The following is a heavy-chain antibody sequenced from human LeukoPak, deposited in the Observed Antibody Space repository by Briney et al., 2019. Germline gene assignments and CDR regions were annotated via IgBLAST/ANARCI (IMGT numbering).Heavy chain of an antibody. CDR3: AKGVMTRVITYFDH. V-gene: IGHV3-23*01. CDR2: ISGSALTT. Sequence: PGGSLRLSCAASGFNFITRAMTWVRQAPGKGLEWVASISGSALTTHYAESVKGRFTISRDNSKNTLFLQMNNLRADDTAVYYCAKGVMTRVITYFDHWGHGTLVAVSS. CDR1: GFNFITRA. J-gene: IGHJ4*01. D-gene: IGHD4-17*01.